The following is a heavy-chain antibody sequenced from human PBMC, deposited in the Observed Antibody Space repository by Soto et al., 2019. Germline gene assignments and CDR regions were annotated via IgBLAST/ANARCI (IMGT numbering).Heavy chain of an antibody. D-gene: IGHD2-8*01. V-gene: IGHV4-34*01. J-gene: IGHJ5*02. CDR2: INHSGST. CDR1: GGSFSGYY. Sequence: WSHSETLSLTCAVYGGSFSGYYWSWIRQPPGKGLEWIGEINHSGSTNYNPSLKSRVTISVDTSKKQFSLKLSSVTAADTAVYYCASRLIVLMVYATNWFDPWGQGTLVTVCS. CDR3: ASRLIVLMVYATNWFDP.